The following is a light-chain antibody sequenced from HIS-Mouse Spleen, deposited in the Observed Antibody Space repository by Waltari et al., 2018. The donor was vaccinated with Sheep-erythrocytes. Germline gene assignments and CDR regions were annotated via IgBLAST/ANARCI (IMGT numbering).Light chain of an antibody. Sequence: QSALTQPRSVSGSPGQSVTISCTGTSSDVGGYNYVSWYQQHPGKAPKLMIDDVSKRPPGVPDRFSGSKSGNTASLTISGLQAEDEADYYCCSYAGSYTFWVFGGGTKLTVL. CDR1: SSDVGGYNY. V-gene: IGLV2-11*01. CDR3: CSYAGSYTFWV. J-gene: IGLJ3*02. CDR2: DVS.